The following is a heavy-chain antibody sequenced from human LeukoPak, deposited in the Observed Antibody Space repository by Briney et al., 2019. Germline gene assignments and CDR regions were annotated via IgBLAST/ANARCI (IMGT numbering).Heavy chain of an antibody. J-gene: IGHJ4*02. V-gene: IGHV4-30-4*01. CDR2: IYYSGST. D-gene: IGHD3-3*01. CDR1: GGSISSADYF. CDR3: ASYDFWSGYLDY. Sequence: SETLSLTCTVSGGSISSADYFWSWIRQPPGKGLEWIGYIYYSGSTYYKPSLKSRVTISLDTSKNQFSLKLSSVTAADTAVYYCASYDFWSGYLDYWGQGTLVTVSS.